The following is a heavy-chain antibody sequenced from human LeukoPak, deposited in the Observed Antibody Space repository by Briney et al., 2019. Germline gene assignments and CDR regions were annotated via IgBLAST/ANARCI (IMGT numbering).Heavy chain of an antibody. CDR3: ARGIVVVTAIRSYGMDV. CDR1: GGAFSGYY. D-gene: IGHD2-21*02. Sequence: SETLSLTCAVYGGAFSGYYWSWIRQPPGKGLEWIGEINHSGSTNYNPSLKSRVTISVDTSKNQFSLKLSSVTAADTAVYYCARGIVVVTAIRSYGMDVWGQGTTVTVSS. V-gene: IGHV4-34*01. J-gene: IGHJ6*02. CDR2: INHSGST.